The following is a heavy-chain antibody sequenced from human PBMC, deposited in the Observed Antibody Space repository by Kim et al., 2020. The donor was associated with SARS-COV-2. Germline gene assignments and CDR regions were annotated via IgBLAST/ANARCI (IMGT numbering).Heavy chain of an antibody. CDR1: GFTFSSYA. CDR3: ARDRIEWLRGGWFDP. J-gene: IGHJ5*02. Sequence: GGSLRLSCAASGFTFSSYAMHWVRQAPGKGLEWVAVISYDGSNKYYADSVKGRFTISRDNSKNTLYLQMNSLRAEDTAVYYCARDRIEWLRGGWFDPWGQGTLVTVSS. CDR2: ISYDGSNK. V-gene: IGHV3-30-3*01. D-gene: IGHD5-12*01.